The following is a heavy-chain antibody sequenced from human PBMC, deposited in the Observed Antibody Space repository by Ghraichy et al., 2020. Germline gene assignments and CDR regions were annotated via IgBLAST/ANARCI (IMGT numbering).Heavy chain of an antibody. J-gene: IGHJ3*02. V-gene: IGHV4-31*03. D-gene: IGHD6-13*01. Sequence: SETLSLTCTVSGGSISSGGYYWSWIRQHPGKGLEWIGYIYYSGSTYYNPSLKSRVTISVDTSKNQFSLKLSSVTAADTAVYYCARDDSRSDAFDIWGQGTMVTVSS. CDR1: GGSISSGGYY. CDR3: ARDDSRSDAFDI. CDR2: IYYSGST.